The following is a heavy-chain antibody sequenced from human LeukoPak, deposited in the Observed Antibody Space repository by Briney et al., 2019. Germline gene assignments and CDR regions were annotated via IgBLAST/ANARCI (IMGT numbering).Heavy chain of an antibody. Sequence: ASVKVSCKASGYTFTSYAMNWVRQAPGQGLEWIGWINTNTGNPTYAQGFTGRFVFSLDTSASTAYLQISSLKAEDTAVYYCAIPLLYSSSWYGWAFDIWGQGTMVTVSS. V-gene: IGHV7-4-1*02. D-gene: IGHD6-13*01. J-gene: IGHJ3*02. CDR3: AIPLLYSSSWYGWAFDI. CDR2: INTNTGNP. CDR1: GYTFTSYA.